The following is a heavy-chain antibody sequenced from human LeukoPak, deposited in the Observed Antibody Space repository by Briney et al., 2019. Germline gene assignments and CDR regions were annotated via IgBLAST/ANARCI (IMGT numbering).Heavy chain of an antibody. Sequence: GASLQISCKGSGYIFTSYWIGGGRELRGKGLERMGIIYPGDSNTIYSPSFQRQVTISAHNSITTAYLQWSSLNASDTAMYYCARGVAATYWGQGTLVTVSS. J-gene: IGHJ4*02. CDR3: ARGVAATY. CDR2: IYPGDSNT. D-gene: IGHD2-15*01. CDR1: GYIFTSYW. V-gene: IGHV5-51*01.